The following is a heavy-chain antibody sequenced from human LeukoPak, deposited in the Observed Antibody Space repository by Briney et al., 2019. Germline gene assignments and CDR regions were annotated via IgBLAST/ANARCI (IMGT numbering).Heavy chain of an antibody. D-gene: IGHD2-2*01. CDR3: AKRGESSCSSTSCYEYFDY. Sequence: GGSLRLSCAASGFTFSSYAMHWVRQAPGKGLEWVAVISYDGSNKYYADSVKGRFTISRDNSKNTLYLQMNSLRAEDTAVYYCAKRGESSCSSTSCYEYFDYWGQGTLVTVSS. J-gene: IGHJ4*02. V-gene: IGHV3-30*04. CDR1: GFTFSSYA. CDR2: ISYDGSNK.